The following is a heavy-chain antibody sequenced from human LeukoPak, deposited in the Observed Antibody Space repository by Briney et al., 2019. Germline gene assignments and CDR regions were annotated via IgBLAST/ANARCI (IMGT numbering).Heavy chain of an antibody. D-gene: IGHD2-2*01. J-gene: IGHJ3*02. CDR2: ISGSGGTA. Sequence: PGGSLRLSCAASGFTFSIYAMSWVRQAPGKGLEWVSAISGSGGTAYYADSVKGRFTISRDNSKNTLYLQMNSLRAEDTAVYYCASSCTSCYAFDIWGQGTMVTVSS. CDR1: GFTFSIYA. V-gene: IGHV3-23*01. CDR3: ASSCTSCYAFDI.